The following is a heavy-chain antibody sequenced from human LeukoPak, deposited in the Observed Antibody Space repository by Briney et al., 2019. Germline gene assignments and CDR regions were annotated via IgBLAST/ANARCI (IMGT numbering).Heavy chain of an antibody. J-gene: IGHJ1*01. Sequence: GGSLRLSCEASGFTFSSYWMSWVRQAPGKGLEWVATISYDERGKHYADSVQGRFTISRDNSKSVLYLQLDYLRPEDTAVYYCSTDGTPKFEHWGQGTLVTVSS. CDR3: STDGTPKFEH. CDR1: GFTFSSYW. CDR2: ISYDERGK. V-gene: IGHV3-30*03. D-gene: IGHD3-16*01.